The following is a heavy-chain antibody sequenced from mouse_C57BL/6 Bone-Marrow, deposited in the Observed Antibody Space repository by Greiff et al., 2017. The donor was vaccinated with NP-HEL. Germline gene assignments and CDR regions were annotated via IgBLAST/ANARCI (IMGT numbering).Heavy chain of an antibody. D-gene: IGHD1-1*01. V-gene: IGHV1-66*01. CDR2: IYPGSGNT. J-gene: IGHJ3*01. Sequence: QVQLKQSGPELVKPGASVKISCKASGYSFTSYYIHWVKQRPGQGLEWIGWIYPGSGNTKYNEKFKGKATLTADTSSSTAYMQLSSLTSEDSAVYYCARGGYYYGSSFAYWGQGTLVTVSA. CDR1: GYSFTSYY. CDR3: ARGGYYYGSSFAY.